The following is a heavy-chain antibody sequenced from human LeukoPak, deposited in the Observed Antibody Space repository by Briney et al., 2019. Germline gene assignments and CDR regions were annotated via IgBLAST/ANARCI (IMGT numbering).Heavy chain of an antibody. Sequence: VGTPRLSPAASRVTSRSDGTRWGSDAPGKRLERGAVIWIDGSNKYYADSVKGRFTISRDNSKNTLDLQMNSLRAEDTAVYYCARERGYCSGGSCNDAFDIWGQGTMVTVSS. J-gene: IGHJ3*02. CDR1: RVTSRSDG. V-gene: IGHV3-33*01. CDR2: IWIDGSNK. CDR3: ARERGYCSGGSCNDAFDI. D-gene: IGHD2-15*01.